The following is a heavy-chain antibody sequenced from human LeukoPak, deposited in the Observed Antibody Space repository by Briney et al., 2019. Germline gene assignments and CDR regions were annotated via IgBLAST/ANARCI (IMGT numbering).Heavy chain of an antibody. CDR1: GYTFTSYY. CDR2: INPSGGST. CDR3: ARVHYGSGSYPYYFDY. D-gene: IGHD3-10*01. J-gene: IGHJ4*02. Sequence: ASVKVSCKASGYTFTSYYMHWVRQAPGQGLEWMGIINPSGGSTSYAQKFQGRVTVTRDMSTSTVYMELSSLRSEDTAVYYCARVHYGSGSYPYYFDYWGQGTLVTVSS. V-gene: IGHV1-46*01.